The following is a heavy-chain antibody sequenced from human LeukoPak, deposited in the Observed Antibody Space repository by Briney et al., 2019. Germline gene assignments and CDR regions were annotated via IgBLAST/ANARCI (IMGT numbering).Heavy chain of an antibody. CDR1: GFTFSSYG. J-gene: IGHJ4*02. CDR2: IWYDGSKK. V-gene: IGHV3-33*01. Sequence: PGRSLRLSCAASGFTFSSYGMHWVRQAPGKGLEWVAVIWYDGSKKYYADSVKGRFTISRDNAKNSLYLQMNSLRAEDTAVYYCAREDYYGSGSPNTFDYWGQGTLVTVSS. CDR3: AREDYYGSGSPNTFDY. D-gene: IGHD3-10*01.